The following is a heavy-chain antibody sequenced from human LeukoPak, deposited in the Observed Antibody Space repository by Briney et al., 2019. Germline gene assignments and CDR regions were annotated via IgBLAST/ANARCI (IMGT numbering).Heavy chain of an antibody. V-gene: IGHV6-1*01. CDR3: ARGGLVRGSIDSLIAFDF. CDR1: GDSVSRKSAG. Sequence: SQTLSLTCAISGDSVSRKSAGWNWIRQSPSRGLEWLGRIYYRSTWYSDFRTSRITISPDTYQNQFSLHLDSVTPEDTAAYYCARGGLVRGSIDSLIAFDFWGQGTVVTVSS. D-gene: IGHD3-10*01. CDR2: IYYRSTWYS. J-gene: IGHJ3*01.